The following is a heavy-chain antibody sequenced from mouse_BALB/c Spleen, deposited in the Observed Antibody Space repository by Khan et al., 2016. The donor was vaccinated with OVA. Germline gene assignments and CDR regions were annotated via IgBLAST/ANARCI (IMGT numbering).Heavy chain of an antibody. CDR3: TRHGRSYDGMDY. CDR2: IYPSDGYT. CDR1: GYTFTNYF. D-gene: IGHD1-1*01. V-gene: IGHV1-69*02. J-gene: IGHJ4*01. Sequence: QIQLVQSGAELVRPGASVKLSCKASGYTFTNYFINWVKQRPGQGLEWIGNIYPSDGYTTYNQKFKDTATLTVDKSPSTAYMHLTSPTSDVAAVDYCTRHGRSYDGMDYWGQGTSVTVSS.